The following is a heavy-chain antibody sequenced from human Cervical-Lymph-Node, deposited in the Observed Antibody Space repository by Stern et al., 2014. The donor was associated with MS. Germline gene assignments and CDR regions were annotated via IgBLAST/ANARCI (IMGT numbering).Heavy chain of an antibody. V-gene: IGHV4-34*01. CDR1: GGSFSGYY. Sequence: QVQLGQWGAGLLKPSETLSLTCAVYGGSFSGYYWSWIRQPPGKGLEWIGEINHSGSTNYNPSLKSRVTISVDTSKNQFSLKLSSVTAADTAVYYCARGRRSSGWFDWGQGTLVTVSS. CDR2: INHSGST. J-gene: IGHJ4*02. D-gene: IGHD6-19*01. CDR3: ARGRRSSGWFD.